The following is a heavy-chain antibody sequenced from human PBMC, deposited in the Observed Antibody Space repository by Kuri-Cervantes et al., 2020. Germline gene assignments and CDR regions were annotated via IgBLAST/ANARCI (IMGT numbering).Heavy chain of an antibody. D-gene: IGHD3-16*01. V-gene: IGHV3-30*19. Sequence: GESLKISCAASGFTFSSYGMHWVRQAPGKGLEWVAVIWYDGSNKYYADSVKGRFTISRDNSKNTLYLQMNSLRVEDTAVFYCARVGDLRYLGWLNYNYGMDVWGQGTTVTVSS. CDR3: ARVGDLRYLGWLNYNYGMDV. CDR2: IWYDGSNK. J-gene: IGHJ6*02. CDR1: GFTFSSYG.